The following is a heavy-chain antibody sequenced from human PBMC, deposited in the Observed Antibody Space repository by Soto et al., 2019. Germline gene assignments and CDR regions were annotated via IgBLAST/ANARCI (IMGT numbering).Heavy chain of an antibody. V-gene: IGHV3-21*06. CDR3: ARESEDLTSNFDY. J-gene: IGHJ4*02. Sequence: GGSLRLSCAAYGFIFTRYSMNWVRQAPGKGLEWVSSISSTTNYIYYGDSMKGRFTISRDNAKNSLYLEMNSLRAEDTAVYYCARESEDLTSNFDYWGQGTLVTVSS. CDR1: GFIFTRYS. CDR2: ISSTTNYI.